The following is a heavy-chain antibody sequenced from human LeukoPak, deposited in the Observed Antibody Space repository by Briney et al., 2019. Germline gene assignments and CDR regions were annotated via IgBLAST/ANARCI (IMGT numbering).Heavy chain of an antibody. D-gene: IGHD6-13*01. Sequence: GGSLRLSCGASGFTFSSYGMHWVRQAPGKGLEWVAFIRYDGNNKYQPDSVKGRFTISRDNSKNTLYLQMNSLRAEDTAVYYCARDSRIAAAPNWFDPWGQGTLVTVSS. CDR1: GFTFSSYG. V-gene: IGHV3-30*02. CDR3: ARDSRIAAAPNWFDP. J-gene: IGHJ5*02. CDR2: IRYDGNNK.